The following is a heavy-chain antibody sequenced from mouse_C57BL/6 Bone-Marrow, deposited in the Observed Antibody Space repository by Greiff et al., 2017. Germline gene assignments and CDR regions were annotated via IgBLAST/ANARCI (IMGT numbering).Heavy chain of an antibody. D-gene: IGHD2-1*01. V-gene: IGHV5-17*01. CDR2: ISSGSSTI. CDR3: ARPGYGNYVGYWYFDV. J-gene: IGHJ1*03. CDR1: GFTFSDYG. Sequence: EVMLVESGGGLVKPGGSLKLSCAASGFTFSDYGMHWVRQAPEKGLEWVAYISSGSSTIYYADTVKGRFTISRDNAKNTLFLQMTSLRSEDTAMYYCARPGYGNYVGYWYFDVWGTGTTVTVSS.